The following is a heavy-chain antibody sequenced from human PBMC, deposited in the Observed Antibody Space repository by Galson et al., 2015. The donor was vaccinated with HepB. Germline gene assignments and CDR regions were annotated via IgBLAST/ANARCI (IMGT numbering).Heavy chain of an antibody. CDR3: AKGDYGDYDYYYYGMDV. J-gene: IGHJ6*02. CDR2: ISGSGGST. Sequence: SLRLSCAASGFTFSSYAMHWVRQAPGKGLEWVSAISGSGGSTYYADSVKGRFTISKDNSKNTLYLQMNSLRAEDTAVYYCAKGDYGDYDYYYYGMDVWGQGTTVTVSS. V-gene: IGHV3-23*01. CDR1: GFTFSSYA. D-gene: IGHD4-17*01.